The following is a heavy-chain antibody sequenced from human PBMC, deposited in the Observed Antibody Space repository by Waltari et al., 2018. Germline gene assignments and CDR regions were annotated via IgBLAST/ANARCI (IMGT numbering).Heavy chain of an antibody. CDR1: GFTVSSNY. D-gene: IGHD1-26*01. V-gene: IGHV3-66*01. CDR2: IYSGGST. J-gene: IGHJ3*02. CDR3: ARDPVVGATNDAFDI. Sequence: VESGGGLVQPGGSLRLSCAASGFTVSSNYMSWVRQAPGKGLEWVSVIYSGGSTYYADSVKGRFTISRDNSKNTLYLQMNSLRAEDTAVYYCARDPVVGATNDAFDIWGQGTMVTVSS.